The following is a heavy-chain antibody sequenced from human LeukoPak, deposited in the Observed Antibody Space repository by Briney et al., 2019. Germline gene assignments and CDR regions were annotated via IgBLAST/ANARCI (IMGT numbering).Heavy chain of an antibody. Sequence: GSLRLSCAASGFTFSDYYMSWIRQPPGKGLEWIGYIYYSGSTNYNPSLKSRVTISVDTSKNQFSLRLSSVTAADTAVYYCAREIVVVPASNGGGYYYYGMDVWGQGTTVTVSS. CDR3: AREIVVVPASNGGGYYYYGMDV. CDR1: GFTFSDYY. V-gene: IGHV4-59*01. D-gene: IGHD2-2*01. CDR2: IYYSGST. J-gene: IGHJ6*02.